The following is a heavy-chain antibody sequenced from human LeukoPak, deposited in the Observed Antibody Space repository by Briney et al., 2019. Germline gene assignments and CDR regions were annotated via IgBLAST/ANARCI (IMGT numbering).Heavy chain of an antibody. D-gene: IGHD5-18*01. J-gene: IGHJ5*02. Sequence: ASVNVSCKSSDYSFTGQYMHWVRQAPGQGLERMGWINPNNGDTNYDQKFQGRVTMTRDTSISTGYMEMSRLRADDTGVYYCARGSAMVTTYRGGNWFDPWGQGTLVTVSS. CDR1: DYSFTGQY. V-gene: IGHV1-2*02. CDR2: INPNNGDT. CDR3: ARGSAMVTTYRGGNWFDP.